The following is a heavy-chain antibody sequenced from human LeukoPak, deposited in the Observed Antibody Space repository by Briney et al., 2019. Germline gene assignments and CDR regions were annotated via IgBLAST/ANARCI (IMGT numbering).Heavy chain of an antibody. CDR3: ARGKEGQQLVPFDY. V-gene: IGHV1-18*01. CDR1: GYTFIHYG. D-gene: IGHD6-13*01. CDR2: ISAYNGNT. Sequence: ASVKVSCKASGYTFIHYGITWVRQASGQGLEWMGWISAYNGNTNYAQKFQDRVTMTTDTSTSTAYMELRSLRSDDTAVYYCARGKEGQQLVPFDYWGQGTLVTVSS. J-gene: IGHJ4*02.